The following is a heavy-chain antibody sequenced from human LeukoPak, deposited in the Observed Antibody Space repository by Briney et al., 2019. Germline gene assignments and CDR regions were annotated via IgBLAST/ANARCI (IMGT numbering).Heavy chain of an antibody. CDR3: AKDRSWGLDY. D-gene: IGHD7-27*01. CDR2: LSGSGDST. CDR1: GFIFNSYG. Sequence: GGSLRLSCAASGFIFNSYGMSWVRQAQGKGLEWVSALSGSGDSTYYADSVKGRFTISRDNSKNTLYLQMNSLRAEDTAIYYCAKDRSWGLDYWGQGTLVTVSS. V-gene: IGHV3-23*01. J-gene: IGHJ4*02.